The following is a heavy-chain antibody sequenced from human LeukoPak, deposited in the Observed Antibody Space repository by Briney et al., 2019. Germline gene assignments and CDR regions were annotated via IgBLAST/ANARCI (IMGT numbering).Heavy chain of an antibody. CDR2: ISGSGGST. Sequence: GGSLRLSCAASGFTFSSYAMSWVRQAPGKGLEWVSAISGSGGSTYYADSVKGRFTISRDNSKNTLYLQMNSLRAEDTAVYYCARSRRGGDFWSGYHHNWFDPWGQGTLVTVSS. J-gene: IGHJ5*02. CDR1: GFTFSSYA. V-gene: IGHV3-23*01. CDR3: ARSRRGGDFWSGYHHNWFDP. D-gene: IGHD3-3*01.